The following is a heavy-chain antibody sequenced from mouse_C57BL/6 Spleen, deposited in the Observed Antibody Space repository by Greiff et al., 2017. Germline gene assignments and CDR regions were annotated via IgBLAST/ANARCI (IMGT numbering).Heavy chain of an antibody. J-gene: IGHJ3*01. D-gene: IGHD1-1*01. CDR1: GYTFTDYE. CDR2: IDPETGGT. CDR3: TIYGTGGFAY. Sequence: VQLQQSGAELVRPGASVTLSCKASGYTFTDYEMHWVKQTPVHGLEWIGAIDPETGGTAYNQKFKGKAILTADKSSSTAYMELRSLTSEDSAVYYCTIYGTGGFAYWGQGTLVTVSA. V-gene: IGHV1-15*01.